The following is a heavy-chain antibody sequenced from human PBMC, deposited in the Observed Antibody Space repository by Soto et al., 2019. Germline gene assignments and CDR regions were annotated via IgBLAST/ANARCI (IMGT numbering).Heavy chain of an antibody. Sequence: QVQLVQSGAEVKKPGASVKVSCKASGYTFVNYEINWVRLATGQGLEWLGWMNPHSGDTFYAQNFQGRVTMTRNTSITTAYMELNSLKSEDTAVYYCARQQAMDYWGQGTLVTVSS. CDR2: MNPHSGDT. CDR3: ARQQAMDY. V-gene: IGHV1-8*01. J-gene: IGHJ4*02. CDR1: GYTFVNYE.